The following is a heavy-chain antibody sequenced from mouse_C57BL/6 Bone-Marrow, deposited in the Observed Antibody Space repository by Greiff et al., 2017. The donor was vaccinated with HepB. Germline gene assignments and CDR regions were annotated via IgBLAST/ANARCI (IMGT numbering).Heavy chain of an antibody. D-gene: IGHD1-1*01. CDR3: ARERVYYGSSYEDFDY. V-gene: IGHV1-7*01. CDR2: INPSSGYT. J-gene: IGHJ2*01. Sequence: VQLVESGAELAKPGASVKLSCKASGYTFTSYWMHWVKQRPGQGLEWIGYINPSSGYTKYNQKFKDKATLTADKFSSTAYMQLSSLTYEDSAVYYCARERVYYGSSYEDFDYWGQGTTLTVSS. CDR1: GYTFTSYW.